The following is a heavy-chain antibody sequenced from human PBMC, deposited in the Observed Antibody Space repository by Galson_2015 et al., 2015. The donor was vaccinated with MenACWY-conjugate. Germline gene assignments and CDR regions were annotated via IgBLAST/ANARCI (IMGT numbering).Heavy chain of an antibody. CDR2: IYWDGDK. J-gene: IGHJ5*02. CDR1: GLSLSTSGVG. CDR3: AHSHYYNSGTYLNWFDP. Sequence: PALVKPPQPLTLACTFSGLSLSTSGVGVGWIRQPPGKALEWLALIYWDGDKRYSPSLKSRLTITKDTSKNQVVLTMTNMDPVDTATYYCAHSHYYNSGTYLNWFDPWGQGTLVTVSS. D-gene: IGHD3-10*01. V-gene: IGHV2-5*02.